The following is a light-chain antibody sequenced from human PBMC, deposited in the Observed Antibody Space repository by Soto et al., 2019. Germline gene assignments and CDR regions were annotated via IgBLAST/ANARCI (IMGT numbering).Light chain of an antibody. CDR1: SSNIGSNI. Sequence: QSVLTQPPSTSGTPGQMVAISCSGSSSNIGSNIVNWYQQLPGTAPKLLIYTNNQRPSGVPDRFSGSKSGTSASLAISGLQSEDEADYYCVAWDDSLNGQVFGTGTKVTVL. CDR3: VAWDDSLNGQV. CDR2: TNN. V-gene: IGLV1-44*01. J-gene: IGLJ1*01.